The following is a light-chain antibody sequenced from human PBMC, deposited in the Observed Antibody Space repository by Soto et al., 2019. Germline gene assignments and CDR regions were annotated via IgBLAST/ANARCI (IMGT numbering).Light chain of an antibody. CDR2: EVS. V-gene: IGLV2-18*02. Sequence: QSVLTQPPSVSGAPGQSVTISCTGTSSDVGSYNRVSWYQQRPGTAPKLMIYEVSNRPSGVPDRFSGSKSGNTASLTVSGLQAEDEAAYYCSSFTRSSTVIFGGGTQLTVL. CDR1: SSDVGSYNR. J-gene: IGLJ2*01. CDR3: SSFTRSSTVI.